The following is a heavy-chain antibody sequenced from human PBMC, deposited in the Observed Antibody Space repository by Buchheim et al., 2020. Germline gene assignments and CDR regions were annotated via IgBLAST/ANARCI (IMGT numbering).Heavy chain of an antibody. D-gene: IGHD6-13*01. CDR2: IDTFSNNI. CDR1: GFAFETYS. J-gene: IGHJ6*02. V-gene: IGHV3-48*01. CDR3: ARGEIAAAYYGLDV. Sequence: EVRLEESGGGLVQPGGSLRLSCTASGFAFETYSMGWVRQSPGKGLEWVAYIDTFSNNIYYAASVEGRFSISRDDAKSSLYLQMNSLRAEDTGVYLCARGEIAAAYYGLDVWGLGTT.